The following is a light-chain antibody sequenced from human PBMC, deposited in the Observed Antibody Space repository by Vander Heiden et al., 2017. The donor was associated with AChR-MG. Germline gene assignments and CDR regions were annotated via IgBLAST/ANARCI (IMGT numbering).Light chain of an antibody. CDR3: LQHHTSPPS. V-gene: IGKV1-17*01. Sequence: IQMTQSPSSLSASVGDRVTITCRASQDVRNNLGWFQQRPVKAPKRLVYAASTLQPGVPSRFSGTGSGTDFTLTINGLQPDDFATYYCLQHHTSPPSFGGGTKVEIK. J-gene: IGKJ4*01. CDR1: QDVRNN. CDR2: AAS.